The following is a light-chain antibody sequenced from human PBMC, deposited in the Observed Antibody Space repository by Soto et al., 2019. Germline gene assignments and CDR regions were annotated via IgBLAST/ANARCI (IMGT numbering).Light chain of an antibody. V-gene: IGLV1-40*01. CDR2: GNT. CDR3: LSFDSSMSVV. J-gene: IGLJ2*01. Sequence: QSVLTQPPSVSGAPGQRVTISCTGSSSNIGAGYDVHWYQQLPGRAPKLLIYGNTNRPSGVPDRFSVSKSGTSASLAITGLQAEDEDDYYCLSFDSSMSVVFGGGTKLTVL. CDR1: SSNIGAGYD.